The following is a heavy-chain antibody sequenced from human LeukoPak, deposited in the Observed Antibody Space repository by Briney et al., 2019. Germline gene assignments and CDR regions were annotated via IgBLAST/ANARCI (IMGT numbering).Heavy chain of an antibody. Sequence: PGGSLRLSCAASGFNVSSNFMSWVRQAPGKGLEWVSVVYGGGSTYYADSVKGRFTISRDNSKNTLSLQMNSLRAEDTAMYYCARRGPTYWYFDLWGRGTLVTVSS. J-gene: IGHJ2*01. CDR2: VYGGGST. V-gene: IGHV3-66*01. D-gene: IGHD3-10*01. CDR1: GFNVSSNF. CDR3: ARRGPTYWYFDL.